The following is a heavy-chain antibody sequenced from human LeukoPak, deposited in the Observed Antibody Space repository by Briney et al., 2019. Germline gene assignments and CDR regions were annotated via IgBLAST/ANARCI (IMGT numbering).Heavy chain of an antibody. J-gene: IGHJ4*02. CDR2: IYHSGST. Sequence: SQTLSLTCTVSGYSISSGYYWGWIRPPPGKGLEWIGSIYHSGSTYYNPSLKSRVTISVDTSKNQFSLKLSSVTAADTAVYYCARDPYYYDSSGPIGDYFDYWGQGTLVTVSS. D-gene: IGHD3-22*01. CDR3: ARDPYYYDSSGPIGDYFDY. CDR1: GYSISSGYY. V-gene: IGHV4-38-2*02.